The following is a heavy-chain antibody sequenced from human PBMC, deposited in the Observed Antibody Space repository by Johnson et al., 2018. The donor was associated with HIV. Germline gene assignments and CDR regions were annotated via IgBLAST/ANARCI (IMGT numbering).Heavy chain of an antibody. CDR1: GFTVSSYY. CDR2: LFSGGST. CDR3: ARACRDGYTCDAFDI. Sequence: VQLVESGGGLVQPGGSLRLSCAASGFTVSSYYMSWVRQAPGKGLEWVSVLFSGGSTYYADSVKGRFTISSDNSKNTLYIQMNSLRAKDTAVYYCARACRDGYTCDAFDIWGQGTIVTVSS. V-gene: IGHV3-66*01. J-gene: IGHJ3*02. D-gene: IGHD5-24*01.